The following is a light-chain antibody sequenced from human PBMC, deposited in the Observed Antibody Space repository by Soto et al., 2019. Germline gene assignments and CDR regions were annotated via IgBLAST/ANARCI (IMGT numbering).Light chain of an antibody. CDR3: QPYNSWPPIT. CDR1: ESVSSN. V-gene: IGKV3-15*01. CDR2: GAS. Sequence: EVVMTQYPATLSVSPGERATLSCRASESVSSNLAWYQQRPGQAPRLVTYGASTRATGIPARFSGGGSGTEFTLTISSLQSEDFAVYYCQPYNSWPPITFGPGTRLEIK. J-gene: IGKJ5*01.